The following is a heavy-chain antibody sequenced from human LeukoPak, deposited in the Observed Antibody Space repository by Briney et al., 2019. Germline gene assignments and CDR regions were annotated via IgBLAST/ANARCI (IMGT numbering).Heavy chain of an antibody. CDR2: IGHDGSFK. J-gene: IGHJ4*02. CDR1: GFPFSVYG. CDR3: ARDLGRGSYVDY. Sequence: GGSLRLSCAASGFPFSVYGMHWVRQAPGKGLEWVAVIGHDGSFKESADAVKGRFTISRDNPKNTLYLHMSSLRAEDTAVYYCARDLGRGSYVDYWGQGSLVTVSS. V-gene: IGHV3-33*01. D-gene: IGHD3-16*01.